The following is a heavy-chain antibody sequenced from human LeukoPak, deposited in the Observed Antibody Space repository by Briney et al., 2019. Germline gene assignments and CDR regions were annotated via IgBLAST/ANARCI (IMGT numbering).Heavy chain of an antibody. CDR2: IIHTGVAT. Sequence: GGSLRLSCAASGFTFSTHDLNWVRQAPGWGLEWVAAIIHTGVATYYADSVKGRFTLSRDNSENMVHLQMNSLRVDDTAVYFCVRDPLDRSGNDQGAFWGQGALVTVSS. V-gene: IGHV3-23*01. D-gene: IGHD3-22*01. CDR1: GFTFSTHD. J-gene: IGHJ4*02. CDR3: VRDPLDRSGNDQGAF.